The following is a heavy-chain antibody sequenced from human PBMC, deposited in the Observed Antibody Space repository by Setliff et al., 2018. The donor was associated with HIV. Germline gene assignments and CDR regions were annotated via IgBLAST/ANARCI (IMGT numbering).Heavy chain of an antibody. CDR3: AXXVATMVRGVRNYSYYXIDV. Sequence: SVKVSCXXXGYSFTNXAMNWVRQAPGQGLEWMGWINTNTGNPAYAQSFXGRFVSSLATSVRTSYLEIRSLKAEATAXYYFAXXVATMVRGVRNYSYYXIDVXXXGTTVTVSS. D-gene: IGHD3-10*01. CDR2: INTNTGNP. CDR1: GYSFTNXA. V-gene: IGHV7-4-1*02. J-gene: IGHJ6*01.